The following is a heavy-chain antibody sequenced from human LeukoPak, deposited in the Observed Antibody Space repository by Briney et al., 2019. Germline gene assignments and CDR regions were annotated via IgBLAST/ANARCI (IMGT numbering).Heavy chain of an antibody. J-gene: IGHJ1*01. CDR2: IASDGSST. CDR1: GFTFSSYW. D-gene: IGHD3-22*01. V-gene: IGHV3-74*01. CDR3: ARDRYYYDSSGYYEYFQH. Sequence: GGSLRLSCAASGFTFSSYWMNWVRQAPGKGLVWVSRIASDGSSTTYADSVKGRFTISRDNSKNTLYLQMNSLRAEDTAVYYCARDRYYYDSSGYYEYFQHWGQGTLVTVSS.